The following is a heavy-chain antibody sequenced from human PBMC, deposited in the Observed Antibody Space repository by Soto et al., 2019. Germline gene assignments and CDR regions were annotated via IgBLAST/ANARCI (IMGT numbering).Heavy chain of an antibody. D-gene: IGHD5-18*01. J-gene: IGHJ4*02. Sequence: EVQLLESGGGLVQPGGSLRLSCAASGFTFSSYAMSWVRQAPGKGLEWVSVISGSGDSTYYADSVKGRFTISRDNCKNTLYLQMNSLRAEDTAVYYCARVDTAMVFDYWGQGTLVTVSS. CDR1: GFTFSSYA. CDR3: ARVDTAMVFDY. CDR2: ISGSGDST. V-gene: IGHV3-23*01.